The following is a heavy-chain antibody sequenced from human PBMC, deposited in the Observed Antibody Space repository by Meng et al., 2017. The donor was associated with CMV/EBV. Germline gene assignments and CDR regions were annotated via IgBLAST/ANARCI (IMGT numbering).Heavy chain of an antibody. CDR2: IYYSEST. D-gene: IGHD3-22*01. J-gene: IGHJ5*02. Sequence: SETLSLTCTVSGGSISSSSYYWGWIRQPPGKGLEWFGSIYYSESTYYNPSLKSRVTISEDTSQNQFSLELSSVTAAATGVYYCARDGPVTMIVVGYWFDPWGQGTLVTVSS. CDR3: ARDGPVTMIVVGYWFDP. CDR1: GGSISSSSYY. V-gene: IGHV4-39*07.